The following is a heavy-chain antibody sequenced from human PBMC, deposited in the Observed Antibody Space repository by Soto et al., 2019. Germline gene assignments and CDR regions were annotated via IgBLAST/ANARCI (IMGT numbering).Heavy chain of an antibody. CDR3: ARASASAMGQDY. CDR1: GGSIRSGGYY. J-gene: IGHJ4*02. CDR2: IYYSGST. V-gene: IGHV4-31*03. D-gene: IGHD5-18*01. Sequence: SETQSLTCTVSGGSIRSGGYYWSWIRQHPGKGLEWIGYIYYSGSTYYNPSLKSRVTISVDTSKNQFSLKLSSVTAADTAVYYCARASASAMGQDYWGQGTLVTVSS.